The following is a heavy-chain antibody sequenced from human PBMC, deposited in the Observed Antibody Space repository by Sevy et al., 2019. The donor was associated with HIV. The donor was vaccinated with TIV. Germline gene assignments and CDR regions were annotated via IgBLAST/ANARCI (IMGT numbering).Heavy chain of an antibody. V-gene: IGHV3-21*01. CDR1: GFTFSSYS. CDR2: ISSSSRYI. D-gene: IGHD3-16*01. Sequence: GGSLRLSCAASGFTFSSYSMNWVRQAPGKGLEWVSSISSSSRYIYYADSVKGRFTISRDNAKNSLYLQMNSLRAEDTAVYYCARALGVEMATIPPFDIWGQGTMVTVSS. J-gene: IGHJ3*02. CDR3: ARALGVEMATIPPFDI.